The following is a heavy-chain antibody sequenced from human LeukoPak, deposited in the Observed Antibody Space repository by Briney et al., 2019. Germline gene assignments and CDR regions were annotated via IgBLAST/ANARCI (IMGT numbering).Heavy chain of an antibody. CDR1: GYSFTGHY. D-gene: IGHD4/OR15-4a*01. V-gene: IGHV1-2*02. CDR2: INPNSGGT. Sequence: ASEKVSCKASGYSFTGHYMHWVRQAPGQELEWMGWINPNSGGTKFAQKFQDRVTLTTDPSISTAYMELNSLTSDDTALYYCASDLWTMVTSYFFDFWGQGTLVTVSS. J-gene: IGHJ4*02. CDR3: ASDLWTMVTSYFFDF.